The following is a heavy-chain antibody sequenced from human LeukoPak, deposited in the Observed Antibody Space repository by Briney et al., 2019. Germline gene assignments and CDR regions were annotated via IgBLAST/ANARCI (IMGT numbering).Heavy chain of an antibody. Sequence: GSLKISCKGSGYSFTNYWIAWVRQMPGKGLEWMGIIYPGDSDTRYSPSFQGQVTTSADKSISTAYLQWSSLKASDTAIYYCASTRDNRPDAFDIWGQGTMVTVSS. V-gene: IGHV5-51*01. CDR1: GYSFTNYW. D-gene: IGHD5-24*01. CDR3: ASTRDNRPDAFDI. J-gene: IGHJ3*02. CDR2: IYPGDSDT.